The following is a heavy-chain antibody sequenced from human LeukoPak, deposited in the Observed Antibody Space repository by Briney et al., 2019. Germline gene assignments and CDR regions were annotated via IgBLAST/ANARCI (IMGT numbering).Heavy chain of an antibody. CDR3: ARAPIARRDIVVVPAAMNGGWFDP. CDR1: GFTFSSYE. Sequence: PGGSLRLSCAASGFTFSSYEMNWVRQAPGKGLEWVSYISSSGSTIYYADSVKGRFTISRDNAKNSLYLQMNSLRAEDTAVYYCARAPIARRDIVVVPAAMNGGWFDPWGQGTLVTVSS. D-gene: IGHD2-2*01. CDR2: ISSSGSTI. V-gene: IGHV3-48*03. J-gene: IGHJ5*02.